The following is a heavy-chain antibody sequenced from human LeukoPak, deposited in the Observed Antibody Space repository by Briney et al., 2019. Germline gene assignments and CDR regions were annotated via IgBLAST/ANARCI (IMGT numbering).Heavy chain of an antibody. Sequence: ASVKVSCKTSGGTFNNSAISWVRQAPGQGLEWLGGIMPLFGTAGYAQKFQGRVTITKDESTRTVYLELTSLTSDDTAVYYCARDDHGDYGSRWFDPWGQGTLVSVSS. CDR2: IMPLFGTA. V-gene: IGHV1-69*05. J-gene: IGHJ5*02. D-gene: IGHD4-17*01. CDR1: GGTFNNSA. CDR3: ARDDHGDYGSRWFDP.